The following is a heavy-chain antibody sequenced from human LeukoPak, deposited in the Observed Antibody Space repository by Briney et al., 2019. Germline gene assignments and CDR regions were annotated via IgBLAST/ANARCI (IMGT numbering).Heavy chain of an antibody. V-gene: IGHV1-18*01. Sequence: ASVKLSCKASGYTFTSYGISWVRQAPGQGLEWMGWISAYNGNTNYAQKLQGRVTMTTDTSTSTTYMELRSLRSDDTAVYYCARDVSGYSSAWENWGQGTLVTVSS. CDR2: ISAYNGNT. J-gene: IGHJ4*02. CDR3: ARDVSGYSSAWEN. CDR1: GYTFTSYG. D-gene: IGHD6-19*01.